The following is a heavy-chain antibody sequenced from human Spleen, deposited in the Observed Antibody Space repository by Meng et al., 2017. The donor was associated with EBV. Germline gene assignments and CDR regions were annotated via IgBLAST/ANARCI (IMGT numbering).Heavy chain of an antibody. CDR3: ARPFPSWQSPRLDPFGA. CDR2: VHYTGST. J-gene: IGHJ5*02. D-gene: IGHD6-19*01. Sequence: QVMPLQTLSLSCIVPGDSISSFYSWGWIRQPPGRGLEWIGSVHYTGSTYYSPSLKSRVTVSVDTSKNQFSLRLTSVTAADTAVYYCARPFPSWQSPRLDPFGAWGQGTLVTVSS. V-gene: IGHV4-39*01. CDR1: GDSISSFYS.